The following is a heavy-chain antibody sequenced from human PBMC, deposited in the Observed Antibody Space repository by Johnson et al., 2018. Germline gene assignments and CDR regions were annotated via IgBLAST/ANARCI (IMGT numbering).Heavy chain of an antibody. CDR2: ITSANTI. CDR3: ARGYYYYYMDV. CDR1: GFTFSDYY. Sequence: QVQLVQSGGGLVQPGGSLRLSCAASGFTFSDYYMSWIRQAPGKGLEWLSYITSANTIYYADSVKGRFTISRDNAESSLYLQMNTLRAEDTAVYYCARGYYYYYMDVWGKGTTVTVSS. V-gene: IGHV3-11*04. J-gene: IGHJ6*03.